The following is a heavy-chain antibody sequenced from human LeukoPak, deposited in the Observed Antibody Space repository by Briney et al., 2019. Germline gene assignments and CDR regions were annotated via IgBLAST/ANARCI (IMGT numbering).Heavy chain of an antibody. J-gene: IGHJ4*02. CDR1: GGTFSSYA. D-gene: IGHD5-18*01. CDR3: ARRGQLSHTYFDY. V-gene: IGHV1-69*13. CDR2: IIPIFGTA. Sequence: GASVKVSCKASGGTFSSYAISWVRQASGQGLEWMGGIIPIFGTANYAQKFQGRVTITADESTSTAYMELSSLRSEDTAVYYCARRGQLSHTYFDYWGQGTLVTVSS.